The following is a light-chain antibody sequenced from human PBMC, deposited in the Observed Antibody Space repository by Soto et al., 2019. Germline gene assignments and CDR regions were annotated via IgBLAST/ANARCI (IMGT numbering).Light chain of an antibody. J-gene: IGKJ1*01. Sequence: DIQMTQSPSTLSASVGDRVTITCRASQSVSDWLDWYQQKPGKAPNLLIYRASHLESGVPSRFSGSGSGTEFFLTISSLQPDDFATYYCQQYTTYSVTFGQGTKVEIK. CDR1: QSVSDW. CDR2: RAS. V-gene: IGKV1-5*03. CDR3: QQYTTYSVT.